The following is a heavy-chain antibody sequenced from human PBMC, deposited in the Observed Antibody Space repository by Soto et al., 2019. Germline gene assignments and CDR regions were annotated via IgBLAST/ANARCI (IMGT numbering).Heavy chain of an antibody. CDR2: IIPILGIA. D-gene: IGHD2-2*01. V-gene: IGHV1-69*02. J-gene: IGHJ5*02. CDR3: APHSRYCSSTSCFENVNWFDP. Sequence: QVQLVQSGAEVKKPGSSVKVSCKASGGTFSSYTISWVRQAPGQGLEWMGRIIPILGIANYAQKFQGRVTITADKSTSTAYMELSSLRSEDTAVYYCAPHSRYCSSTSCFENVNWFDPWGQGTLVTVSS. CDR1: GGTFSSYT.